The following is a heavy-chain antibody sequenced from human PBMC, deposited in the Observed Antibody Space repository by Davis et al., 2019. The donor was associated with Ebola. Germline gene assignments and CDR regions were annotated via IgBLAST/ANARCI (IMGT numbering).Heavy chain of an antibody. D-gene: IGHD1-26*01. J-gene: IGHJ3*02. V-gene: IGHV1-18*04. CDR3: ARTSIVGTTTTASDI. CDR1: GYTFTNYG. Sequence: ASVKVSCKASGYTFTNYGISWVRQAPGQGLEWMGWISDYDGKTNYAQKFQGRVTMTTDTSTGTAYMELRSLRSDDTAVYFCARTSIVGTTTTASDIWGQGTKVTVSS. CDR2: ISDYDGKT.